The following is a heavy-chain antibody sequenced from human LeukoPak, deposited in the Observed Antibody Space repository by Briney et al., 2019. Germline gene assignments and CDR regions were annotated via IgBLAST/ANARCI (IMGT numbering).Heavy chain of an antibody. CDR2: IYPGDSDT. CDR1: GYYFTNSW. CDR3: ARGSKRSPSYSSSQCDY. J-gene: IGHJ4*02. Sequence: GESLKISCKASGYYFTNSWIGWVRQMPGKGLEWLGIIYPGDSDTRYSPSFEGQVTISADKSISTAYLQWSSLKASDTAMYYCARGSKRSPSYSSSQCDYWGQGTLVTVSS. V-gene: IGHV5-51*01. D-gene: IGHD6-13*01.